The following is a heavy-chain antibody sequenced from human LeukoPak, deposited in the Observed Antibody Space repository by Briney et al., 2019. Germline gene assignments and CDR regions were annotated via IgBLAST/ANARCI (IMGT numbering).Heavy chain of an antibody. CDR2: ISWNSGSI. CDR1: GFTFDDYA. D-gene: IGHD2-2*01. CDR3: AKVPAATRGAFDI. Sequence: PGRSLRLSCAASGFTFDDYAMHWVRHAPGKGLEWVSGISWNSGSIGYADSVKGRFTISRDNAKNSLYLQMNSLRAEDTALYYCAKVPAATRGAFDIWGQGAMVTVSS. V-gene: IGHV3-9*01. J-gene: IGHJ3*02.